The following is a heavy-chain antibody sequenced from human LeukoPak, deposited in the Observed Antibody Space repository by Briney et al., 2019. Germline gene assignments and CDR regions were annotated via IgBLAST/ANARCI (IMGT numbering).Heavy chain of an antibody. V-gene: IGHV4-34*01. CDR1: GGSLSGYY. CDR2: INHSGST. Sequence: SETLSLTCAVYGGSLSGYYWSWIRQPPGKGLEWIGEINHSGSTNYNPSLKSRVTISVDTSKNQFSLKLSSVTAADTAVYYRARRYYELIYYYYGMDVWGKGTTVTVSS. D-gene: IGHD3-22*01. CDR3: ARRYYELIYYYYGMDV. J-gene: IGHJ6*04.